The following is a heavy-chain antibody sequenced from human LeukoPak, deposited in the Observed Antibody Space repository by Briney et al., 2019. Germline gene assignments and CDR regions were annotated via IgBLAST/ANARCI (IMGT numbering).Heavy chain of an antibody. D-gene: IGHD5-18*01. CDR2: INPNSGGT. V-gene: IGHV1-2*02. Sequence: ASVKVSCKASGYTFTGYYMHWVRQAPGQGLEWMGWINPNSGGTNYAQKFQGRVTMTRDTSISTAYVELSRLRSDDTAVYYCARGLYSYGDYYYYMDVWGKGTTVTVSS. J-gene: IGHJ6*03. CDR3: ARGLYSYGDYYYYMDV. CDR1: GYTFTGYY.